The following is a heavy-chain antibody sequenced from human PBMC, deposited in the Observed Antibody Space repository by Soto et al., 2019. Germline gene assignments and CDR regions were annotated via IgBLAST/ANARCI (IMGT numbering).Heavy chain of an antibody. Sequence: SETLSLTCAVSGGSITSNWWSWVRQPPGKGLEWIGDIYHSGSSYYNPSLKSRVTISVDTSKNQFSLKLSSVTAADTAVYYCARVCGGDCHNGMDVWGQGTTVTVSS. CDR1: GGSITSNW. J-gene: IGHJ6*02. D-gene: IGHD2-21*02. CDR2: IYHSGSS. CDR3: ARVCGGDCHNGMDV. V-gene: IGHV4-4*02.